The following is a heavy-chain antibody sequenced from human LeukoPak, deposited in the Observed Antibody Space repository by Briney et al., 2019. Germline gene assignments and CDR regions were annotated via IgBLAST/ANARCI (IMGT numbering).Heavy chain of an antibody. J-gene: IGHJ4*02. D-gene: IGHD3-3*01. CDR2: MNPNSGNT. V-gene: IGHV1-8*01. CDR3: ARVITIFGVVTLDY. Sequence: GASVKVSCKASGYTFTNYDINWVRQATGQGLEWMGWMNPNSGNTGYAQKFQGRVTMTRNTSISTAYMELSSLRSEDAAVYYCARVITIFGVVTLDYWCQGTLVTVSS. CDR1: GYTFTNYD.